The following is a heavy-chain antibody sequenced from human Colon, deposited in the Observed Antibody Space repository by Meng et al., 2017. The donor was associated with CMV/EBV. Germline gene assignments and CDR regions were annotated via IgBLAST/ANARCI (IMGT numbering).Heavy chain of an antibody. CDR2: IYHSGNT. V-gene: IGHV4-30-4*08. CDR1: GDSINSPDYY. CDR3: ARERFSDAFDI. J-gene: IGHJ3*02. Sequence: QVQLQESGPGLVKPSQTLSLTCTVSGDSINSPDYYWTLIRQPPGKALEWIGYIYHSGNTNYNPSLKTPVTISLDMSKNQFSLDLSSVTAAGTAVYYCARERFSDAFDIWGQGTLVTVSS. D-gene: IGHD3-3*01.